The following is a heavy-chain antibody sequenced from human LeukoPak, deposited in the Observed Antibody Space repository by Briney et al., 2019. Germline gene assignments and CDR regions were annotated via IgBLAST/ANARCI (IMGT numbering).Heavy chain of an antibody. D-gene: IGHD2-2*01. CDR2: ISYDGSNK. J-gene: IGHJ4*02. CDR1: RFTLITYA. CDR3: ARALVVVPAATASSFDY. Sequence: GGSLRLSGAASRFTLITYAMHWVRQAPGKGLEWVALISYDGSNKYYADSVKGRFTISRDNSKNTLYLQMNSLRAEDTAVYYCARALVVVPAATASSFDYWGQGTLVTVSS. V-gene: IGHV3-30*07.